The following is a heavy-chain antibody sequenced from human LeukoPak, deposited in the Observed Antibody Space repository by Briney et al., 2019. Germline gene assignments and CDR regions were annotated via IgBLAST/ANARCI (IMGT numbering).Heavy chain of an antibody. J-gene: IGHJ4*02. CDR2: IYYSGST. Sequence: SETLSLTCTVSAGSVSSGSYYWSWIRQPPGKGLEWIGYIYYSGSTTYNPSLKRRFTMSVDTSKNKFSLKLSSLTAADTAVHYCARVPISTTARGYFDYWGQGTLVTVSS. D-gene: IGHD4-17*01. V-gene: IGHV4-61*01. CDR1: AGSVSSGSYY. CDR3: ARVPISTTARGYFDY.